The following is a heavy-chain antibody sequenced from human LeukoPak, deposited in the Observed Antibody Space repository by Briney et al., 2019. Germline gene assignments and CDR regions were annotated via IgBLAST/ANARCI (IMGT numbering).Heavy chain of an antibody. Sequence: GGSXRLSCAASGFTFSSSWMHWVRQXPGKGLVWVSRINPDGSTTNYADSVKGRFTISRDNAKNMLYLLMNSLRVDDTAVYYCVRALLGTSDYWGQGTLVTVSS. D-gene: IGHD7-27*01. CDR1: GFTFSSSW. CDR2: INPDGSTT. V-gene: IGHV3-74*01. J-gene: IGHJ4*02. CDR3: VRALLGTSDY.